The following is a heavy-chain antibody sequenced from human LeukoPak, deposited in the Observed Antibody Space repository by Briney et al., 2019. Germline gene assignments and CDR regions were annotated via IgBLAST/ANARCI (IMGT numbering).Heavy chain of an antibody. CDR3: ATDGAGFDT. CDR2: INIGGTNT. CDR1: GFTFNDYY. V-gene: IGHV3-11*01. J-gene: IGHJ5*02. Sequence: GGSLRLSCAASGFTFNDYYMSWIRQAPGKGLEWLSYINIGGTNTHYADSVKARFTISRDNAKKSLYLEMNNLRAEDMAVYYCATDGAGFDTWGQGVLVTVSS.